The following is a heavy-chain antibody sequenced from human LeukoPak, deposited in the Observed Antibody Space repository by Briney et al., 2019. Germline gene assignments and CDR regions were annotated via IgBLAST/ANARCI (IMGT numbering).Heavy chain of an antibody. CDR1: GGTFSSYA. D-gene: IGHD3-22*01. J-gene: IGHJ3*02. Sequence: GASVKVSCKASGGTFSSYAISWVRQAPGQGLEWMGGIIPIFGTANYAQKFQGRVTITADESTSTAYMELSSLRSEDTAVYYCARSLGWEVVIDAFDIWGQGTMVTVSS. CDR3: ARSLGWEVVIDAFDI. V-gene: IGHV1-69*13. CDR2: IIPIFGTA.